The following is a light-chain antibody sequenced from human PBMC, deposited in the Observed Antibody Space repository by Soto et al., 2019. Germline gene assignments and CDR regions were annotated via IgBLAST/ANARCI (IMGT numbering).Light chain of an antibody. CDR1: QSVNSN. CDR3: QQYSTWPRT. V-gene: IGKV3-15*01. J-gene: IGKJ1*01. Sequence: EIVMTQSPATLAVSPGDRATLSCRASQSVNSNLAWYQQKPGQAPRLLIYGASFRATDIPARFSGSGSGTESTLTISSLQSEDFAVYYCQQYSTWPRTFGQGTKVEIK. CDR2: GAS.